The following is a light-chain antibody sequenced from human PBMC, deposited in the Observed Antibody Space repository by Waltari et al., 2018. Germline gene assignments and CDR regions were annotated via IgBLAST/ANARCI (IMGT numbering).Light chain of an antibody. V-gene: IGLV1-44*01. CDR3: AAWDDSLPGLFV. CDR1: SANIGSNT. Sequence: QSVVTQPPSASGTPGQRVTISCSGSSANIGSNTVNWYQQLPGTSPKLLLYNNNRRPFGVPDRFSASKAGTSASLAISGLQSEDEADYYCAAWDDSLPGLFVFGSGTKVTVL. J-gene: IGLJ1*01. CDR2: NNN.